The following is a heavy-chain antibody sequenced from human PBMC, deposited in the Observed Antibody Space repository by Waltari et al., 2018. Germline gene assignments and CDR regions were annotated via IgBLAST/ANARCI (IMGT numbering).Heavy chain of an antibody. CDR1: GFPFRRYA. Sequence: QVQLVESGGGVVQPGRSLRLPCPASGFPFRRYAMHWVRQAPGKGLEWVAVISYDGSNKYYADSVKGRFTISRDNSKNTLYLQMNSLRAEDTAVYYCASGIAAADHFDYWGQGTLVTVSS. D-gene: IGHD6-13*01. CDR3: ASGIAAADHFDY. CDR2: ISYDGSNK. J-gene: IGHJ4*02. V-gene: IGHV3-30*04.